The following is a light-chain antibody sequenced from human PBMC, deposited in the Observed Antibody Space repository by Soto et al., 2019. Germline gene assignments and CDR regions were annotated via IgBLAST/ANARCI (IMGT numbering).Light chain of an antibody. J-gene: IGKJ4*01. CDR2: DTS. Sequence: DIVLTQSPATLSLSPGDRATLSCRASQSITGSLGWYQQKPGQPPRLLVYDTSNRATGIPARFSGSGSATDFTLTISSLEPEDFAIYYCQQRYDWPLTFGGGTKVEI. V-gene: IGKV3-11*01. CDR1: QSITGS. CDR3: QQRYDWPLT.